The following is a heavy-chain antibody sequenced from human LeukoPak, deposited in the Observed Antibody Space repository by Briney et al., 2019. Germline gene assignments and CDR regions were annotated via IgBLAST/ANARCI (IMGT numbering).Heavy chain of an antibody. D-gene: IGHD5-24*01. J-gene: IGHJ4*02. Sequence: GGSLRLSYAASGFTFSSYGMHWVRQAPGKGLEWVAVIWYDGSNKYYADSVKGRFTISRDNSKNTLYLQMNSLRVEDTAVYYCARDYKYAFDNWGQGTLVTVSS. CDR1: GFTFSSYG. CDR3: ARDYKYAFDN. V-gene: IGHV3-33*01. CDR2: IWYDGSNK.